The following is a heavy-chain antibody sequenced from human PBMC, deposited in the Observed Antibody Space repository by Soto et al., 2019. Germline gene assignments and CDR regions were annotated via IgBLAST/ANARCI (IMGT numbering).Heavy chain of an antibody. V-gene: IGHV4-34*01. CDR3: ARDHSSSFHGMDV. J-gene: IGHJ6*02. D-gene: IGHD6-6*01. CDR1: GGSFSGYY. CDR2: INHSGST. Sequence: SETLSLTCAVYGGSFSGYYWSWIRQPPGKGLEWIGEINHSGSTNYNPSLKSRVTISVDTSKNQFSLKLSSVTAADTAVYYCARDHSSSFHGMDVWGQGTTVTVSS.